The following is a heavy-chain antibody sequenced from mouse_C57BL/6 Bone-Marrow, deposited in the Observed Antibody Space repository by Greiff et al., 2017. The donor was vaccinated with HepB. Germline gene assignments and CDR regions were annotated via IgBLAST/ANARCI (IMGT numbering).Heavy chain of an antibody. J-gene: IGHJ4*01. D-gene: IGHD1-1*01. V-gene: IGHV1-72*01. CDR2: IDPNSGGT. CDR1: GYTFTSYW. Sequence: QVQLQQPGAELVKPGASVKLSCKASGYTFTSYWMHWVKQRPGRGLKWIGRIDPNSGGTKYNGKFKSKATLTVDKPSSTAYMQLSSLTSEDSAVYYCARSGGSIRYYAMDYWGQGTSVTVSS. CDR3: ARSGGSIRYYAMDY.